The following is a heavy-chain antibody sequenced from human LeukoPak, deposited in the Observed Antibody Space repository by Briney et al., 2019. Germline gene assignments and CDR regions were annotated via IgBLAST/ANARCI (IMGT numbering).Heavy chain of an antibody. CDR2: ISSRSSNI. V-gene: IGHV3-48*02. CDR3: ARIPGGYYYAMDV. CDR1: GFTFSSYS. J-gene: IGHJ6*02. Sequence: GGSLRLSCAASGFTFSSYSMNWVRQAPGKGLEWVSYISSRSSNIYYADSVKGRFTISRDNAKNLLYLQMNSLRDEDTAVYYCARIPGGYYYAMDVWGQGTTVTVSS. D-gene: IGHD3-16*01.